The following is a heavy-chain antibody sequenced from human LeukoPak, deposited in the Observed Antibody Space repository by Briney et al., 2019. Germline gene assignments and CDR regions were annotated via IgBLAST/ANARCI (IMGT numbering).Heavy chain of an antibody. CDR2: IDPGDSDT. Sequence: GESLKISCKASGYSFTSYCIGWVRQMPGKGLEGMGIIDPGDSDTRYSPSFQGQVAISADKSISTAYLQWSSLKASAAAMDYFARPRYSNGWSDAFDIWLRGTMVTVPS. J-gene: IGHJ3*02. D-gene: IGHD6-19*01. V-gene: IGHV5-51*01. CDR3: ARPRYSNGWSDAFDI. CDR1: GYSFTSYC.